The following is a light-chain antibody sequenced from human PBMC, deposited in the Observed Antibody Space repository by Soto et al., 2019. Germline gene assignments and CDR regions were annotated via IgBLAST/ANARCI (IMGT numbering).Light chain of an antibody. CDR2: AAS. Sequence: DIQMTQSPSSLSASVGDRVTITCRASQNISNYLNWYQQKPGKAPKVLICAASSLQSGVPSRFSGRGSGTDFTLTISSLQPEDSSTYYCQQSSSSPRTFGQGTKLEIK. J-gene: IGKJ2*01. CDR1: QNISNY. CDR3: QQSSSSPRT. V-gene: IGKV1-39*01.